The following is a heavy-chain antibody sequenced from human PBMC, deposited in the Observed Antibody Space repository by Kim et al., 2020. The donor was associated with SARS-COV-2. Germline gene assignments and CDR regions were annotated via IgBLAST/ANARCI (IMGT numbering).Heavy chain of an antibody. J-gene: IGHJ4*02. CDR1: GFTFTSSA. CDR2: IVVGSGNT. D-gene: IGHD4-17*01. Sequence: SVKVSCKASGFTFTSSAVQWVRQARGQRLEWIGWIVVGSGNTNYAQKFQERVTITRDMSTSTAYMELSSLRSEDTAVYYCAAIPTSSYGDYEYWGQGTLVTVSS. CDR3: AAIPTSSYGDYEY. V-gene: IGHV1-58*01.